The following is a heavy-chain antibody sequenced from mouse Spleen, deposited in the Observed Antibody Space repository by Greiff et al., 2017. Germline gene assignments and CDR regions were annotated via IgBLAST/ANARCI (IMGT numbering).Heavy chain of an antibody. J-gene: IGHJ1*01. D-gene: IGHD1-1*01. CDR2: INPSNGGT. Sequence: QVQLQQSGTELVKPGASVKLSCKASGYTFTSYWMHWVKQRPGQGLEWIGNINPSNGGTNYNEKFKSKATLTVDKSSSTAYMQLSSLTSEDSAVYYCARAGTTVVATDWYFDVWGAGTTVTVSS. CDR3: ARAGTTVVATDWYFDV. CDR1: GYTFTSYW. V-gene: IGHV1-53*01.